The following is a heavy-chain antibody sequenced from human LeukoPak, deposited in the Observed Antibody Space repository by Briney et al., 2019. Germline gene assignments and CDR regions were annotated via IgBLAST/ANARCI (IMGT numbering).Heavy chain of an antibody. CDR3: ARDVWLEGFFRFDY. CDR1: GFTFSSYA. V-gene: IGHV3-64*01. D-gene: IGHD6-19*01. J-gene: IGHJ4*02. Sequence: GGSLRLSCAASGFTFSSYAMHWVRQAPGKGLEYVSAISSNGGSTYYANSVKGRFTISRDDAKNSLYLQMNSLRAEDTAVYYCARDVWLEGFFRFDYWGQGTLVTVSS. CDR2: ISSNGGST.